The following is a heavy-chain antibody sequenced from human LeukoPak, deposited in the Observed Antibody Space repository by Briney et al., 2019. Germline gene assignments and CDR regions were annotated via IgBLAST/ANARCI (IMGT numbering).Heavy chain of an antibody. Sequence: ASVKVSCKASGGTFSSYAISWVRQAPGQGLEWMGGIIPIFGTANYAQKFQGRVTITTDESTSTAYMELSSLRSEDTAVYYCARARDISTGYDQYYFDYWGQGTLVTVSS. CDR3: ARARDISTGYDQYYFDY. J-gene: IGHJ4*02. CDR2: IIPIFGTA. V-gene: IGHV1-69*05. D-gene: IGHD3-9*01. CDR1: GGTFSSYA.